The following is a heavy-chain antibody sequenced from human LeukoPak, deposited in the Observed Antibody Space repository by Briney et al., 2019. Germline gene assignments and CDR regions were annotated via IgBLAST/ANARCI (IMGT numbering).Heavy chain of an antibody. CDR2: IYYSGST. CDR1: GGSISSYY. D-gene: IGHD1-1*01. CDR3: ARTGRCNWFDP. J-gene: IGHJ5*02. V-gene: IGHV4-59*01. Sequence: PSETLSLTCTVSGGSISSYYWSWIRQPPGEGLEWIGYIYYSGSTNYNPSLKSRVTISVDTSKNQFSLKLSSVTAADTAVYYCARTGRCNWFDPWGQGTLVTVSS.